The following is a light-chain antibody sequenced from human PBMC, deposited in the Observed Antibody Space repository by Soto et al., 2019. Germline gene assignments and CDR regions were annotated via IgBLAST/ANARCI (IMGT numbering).Light chain of an antibody. J-gene: IGLJ1*01. CDR1: SSDVGSYNL. CDR2: EVS. V-gene: IGLV2-23*02. Sequence: QSVLTQPASVSGSPGQSITISCTGTSSDVGSYNLVSWYQQHPGKALKLMIYEVSKRPSGVSNRFSGSKSGNTASLTISGLQAEDEADYYCCSYAVTSTYVFGTGTKVTVL. CDR3: CSYAVTSTYV.